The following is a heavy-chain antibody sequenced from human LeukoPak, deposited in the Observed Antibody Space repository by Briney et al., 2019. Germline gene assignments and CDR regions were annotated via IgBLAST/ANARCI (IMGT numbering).Heavy chain of an antibody. CDR1: GFTLTNYA. CDR3: AKGHRYCTSGNCNSAVDY. V-gene: IGHV3-23*01. CDR2: IGGGGGST. J-gene: IGHJ4*02. D-gene: IGHD2-15*01. Sequence: PGGSLRPSYSMSGFTLTNYAMSWVSQDPGKWLEWVSSIGGGGGSTDYTDSVKGRFTISRDNTKNTLYLQMNSLGAEDTAVYYCAKGHRYCTSGNCNSAVDYWGQGTLVTVSS.